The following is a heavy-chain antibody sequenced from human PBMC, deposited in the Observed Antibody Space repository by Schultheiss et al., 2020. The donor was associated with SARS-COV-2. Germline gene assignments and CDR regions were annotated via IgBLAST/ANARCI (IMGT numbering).Heavy chain of an antibody. CDR2: MNPNSGNT. CDR1: GYTFTGYY. CDR3: AAGPPNDYYDSSGYAFDI. D-gene: IGHD3-22*01. Sequence: ASVKVSCKASGYTFTGYYMHWVRQAPGQGLEWMGWMNPNSGNTGYAQKFQERVTITRDMSTSTAYMELSSLRSEDTAVYYCAAGPPNDYYDSSGYAFDIWGQGTMVTVSS. V-gene: IGHV1-8*03. J-gene: IGHJ3*02.